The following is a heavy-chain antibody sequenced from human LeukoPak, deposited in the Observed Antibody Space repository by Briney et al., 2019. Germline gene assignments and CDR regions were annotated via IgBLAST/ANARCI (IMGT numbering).Heavy chain of an antibody. Sequence: ALVKVSCKASGTTFRRYAINWVRQAPGQGLEWMGWMNPNSGNTGYAQKFQGRVTITRNTSISTAYMELSSLRSEDTAVYYCARDRGYCSSTSCLYFDYWGQGTLVTVSS. CDR3: ARDRGYCSSTSCLYFDY. V-gene: IGHV1-8*03. J-gene: IGHJ4*02. D-gene: IGHD2-2*01. CDR1: GTTFRRYA. CDR2: MNPNSGNT.